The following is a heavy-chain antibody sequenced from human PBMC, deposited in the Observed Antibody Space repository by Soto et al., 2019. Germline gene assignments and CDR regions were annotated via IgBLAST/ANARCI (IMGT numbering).Heavy chain of an antibody. D-gene: IGHD3-3*01. Sequence: QVQLQESGPGLVKPSETLSLTCTVSGGSISSVGCYWSWIRQHPGEGLEWIGYVYYSGTTYHNPSLKSRATLSVNTSKNQFSLRLSSVTAADTAVYYCAREESGKRGGYVFDIWGQGTMVTVSS. V-gene: IGHV4-31*03. CDR1: GGSISSVGCY. J-gene: IGHJ3*02. CDR2: VYYSGTT. CDR3: AREESGKRGGYVFDI.